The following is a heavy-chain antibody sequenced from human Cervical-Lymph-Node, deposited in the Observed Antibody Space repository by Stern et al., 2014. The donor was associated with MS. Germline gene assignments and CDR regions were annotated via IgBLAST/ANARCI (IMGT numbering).Heavy chain of an antibody. CDR3: ARLDTRSYFY. Sequence: EVQLVESGAEVKKPGESLKISCLGSGYTFSSYWIAWVRQRPGKGLEWMGTIYPGDSDSTSSPSFQGQVTISADKSINTAYLQWSSLKASDTAMYYCARLDTRSYFYWGQGTLVTVSS. D-gene: IGHD2/OR15-2a*01. V-gene: IGHV5-51*01. CDR2: IYPGDSDS. CDR1: GYTFSSYW. J-gene: IGHJ4*02.